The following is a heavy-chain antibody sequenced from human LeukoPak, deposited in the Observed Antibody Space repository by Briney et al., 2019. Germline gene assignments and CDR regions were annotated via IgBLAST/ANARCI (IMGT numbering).Heavy chain of an antibody. CDR3: AREIEILTEPYYHGMDV. V-gene: IGHV3-21*01. J-gene: IGHJ6*02. CDR2: ISSSSSYI. Sequence: GGSLRLSCAASGLTFSSYSMNWVRQAPGKGLEWVSSISSSSSYIYYADSVKGRFTISRDNAKNSLYLQMNSLRAEDTAVYYCAREIEILTEPYYHGMDVWGQGTTVTVSS. D-gene: IGHD3-9*01. CDR1: GLTFSSYS.